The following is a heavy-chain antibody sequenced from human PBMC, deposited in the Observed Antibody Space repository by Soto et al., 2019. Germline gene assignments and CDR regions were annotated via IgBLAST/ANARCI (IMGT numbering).Heavy chain of an antibody. J-gene: IGHJ5*02. D-gene: IGHD3-10*01. V-gene: IGHV1-18*01. CDR1: GYTFTSYG. CDR3: ARGVGSGTYYNQYNWFDP. CDR2: ISAYNGNT. Sequence: ASVKVSCKASGYTFTSYGISWVRQAPGQGLEWMGWISAYNGNTNYAQKLQGRVTMTTHTSTSTAYMELRSLRSDDTAVYYCARGVGSGTYYNQYNWFDPWGQGTLVTVS.